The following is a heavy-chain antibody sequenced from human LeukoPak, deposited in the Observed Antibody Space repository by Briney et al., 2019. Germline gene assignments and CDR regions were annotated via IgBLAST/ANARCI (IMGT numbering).Heavy chain of an antibody. CDR2: TSSSSSTI. CDR3: ARAKVGATKAAFDI. D-gene: IGHD1-26*01. V-gene: IGHV3-48*01. Sequence: GGPLRLSCAASGFTFSSYSMNWVRQAPGKGQEWVSYTSSSSSTIYYADSVKGRFTISRDNAKNSLYLQMNSLRAEDTAVYYCARAKVGATKAAFDIWGQGTMVTVSS. CDR1: GFTFSSYS. J-gene: IGHJ3*02.